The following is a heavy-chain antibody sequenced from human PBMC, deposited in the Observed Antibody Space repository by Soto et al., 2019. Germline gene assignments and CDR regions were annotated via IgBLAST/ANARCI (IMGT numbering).Heavy chain of an antibody. V-gene: IGHV3-15*07. CDR2: VKNNGGAT. D-gene: IGHD2-21*01. CDR3: AADLGPAYDSNNWFDP. CDR1: GFIFSHAW. Sequence: EVQLVESGGDLVKPVGSLRLSCAASGFIFSHAWFHWVRQPPGKGLELVGRVKNNGGATDYAASVKGRFTISRDDSKDTVYLQMSSLRTEDAAIYYCAADLGPAYDSNNWFDPWGQGTLVTVSS. J-gene: IGHJ5*02.